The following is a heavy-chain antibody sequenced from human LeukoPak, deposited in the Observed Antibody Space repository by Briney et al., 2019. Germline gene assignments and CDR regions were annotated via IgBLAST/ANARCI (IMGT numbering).Heavy chain of an antibody. D-gene: IGHD1-26*01. V-gene: IGHV3-64D*09. J-gene: IGHJ4*02. CDR1: GFTFSRYA. CDR3: VKDVGGSYAFDY. Sequence: GGSLRLSCSASGFTFSRYAMHWVRQAPGKGLEDVSGINDNGGRTHYEDSVKGRFSISRDNSKNTLHLQMSTLRAEDTALYYCVKDVGGSYAFDYWGQGILVTVAS. CDR2: INDNGGRT.